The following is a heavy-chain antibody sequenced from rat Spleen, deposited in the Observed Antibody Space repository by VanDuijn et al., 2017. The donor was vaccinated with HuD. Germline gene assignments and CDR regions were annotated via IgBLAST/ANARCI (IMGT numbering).Heavy chain of an antibody. V-gene: IGHV5-31*01. CDR1: GFTFSTHW. D-gene: IGHD5-1*01. J-gene: IGHJ2*01. CDR3: TRGANWELGDYFDY. CDR2: ITDTGGHT. Sequence: EVQLVESDGGLVQPGRSLKLSCVASGFTFSTHWMTWIRQAPGKGLEWVASITDTGGHTYYQDSVTGRFTISRDNAKSTLYLQMNSLRSDDTATYYCTRGANWELGDYFDYWGQGLMVTVSS.